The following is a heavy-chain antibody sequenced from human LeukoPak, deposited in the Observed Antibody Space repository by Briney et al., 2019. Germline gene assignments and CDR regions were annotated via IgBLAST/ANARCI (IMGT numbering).Heavy chain of an antibody. D-gene: IGHD1-26*01. Sequence: GASVKVSCKASGGTFSSYAISWVRQAPGQGLEWMGRIIPILGIANYAQKFQGRVTITADKSTSTAYMELSSLRSEDTAVYYCVREYSGGFFDYWGQGTLVTVSS. J-gene: IGHJ4*02. CDR2: IIPILGIA. CDR3: VREYSGGFFDY. CDR1: GGTFSSYA. V-gene: IGHV1-69*04.